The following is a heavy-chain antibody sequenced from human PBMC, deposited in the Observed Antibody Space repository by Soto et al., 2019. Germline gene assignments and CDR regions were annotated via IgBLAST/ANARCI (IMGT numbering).Heavy chain of an antibody. CDR2: IDPSDSQT. Sequence: GESLKISCKGSGYSFAGYWITWVRQKPGKGLEWMGRIDPSDSQTYYSPSFRGHVTISATKSITTVFLKLSSVTAADTAVYYCARASILGYCSGGSCYSFFDYWGQGTLVTVSS. J-gene: IGHJ4*02. D-gene: IGHD2-15*01. CDR3: ARASILGYCSGGSCYSFFDY. V-gene: IGHV5-10-1*01. CDR1: GYSFAGYW.